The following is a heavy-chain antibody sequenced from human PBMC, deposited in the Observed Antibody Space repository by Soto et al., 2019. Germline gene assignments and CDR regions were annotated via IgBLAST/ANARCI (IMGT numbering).Heavy chain of an antibody. J-gene: IGHJ6*02. V-gene: IGHV3-30*03. D-gene: IGHD3-10*01. Sequence: PGGSLRLSCAASGFTFSSYGMHWVRQAPGKGLEWVAVISYDGSNKYYADSVKGRFTISRENAKNSLYLQMNSLRAGDTAVYYCVRDPSGHGMDLWGQGTTVTVSS. CDR2: ISYDGSNK. CDR1: GFTFSSYG. CDR3: VRDPSGHGMDL.